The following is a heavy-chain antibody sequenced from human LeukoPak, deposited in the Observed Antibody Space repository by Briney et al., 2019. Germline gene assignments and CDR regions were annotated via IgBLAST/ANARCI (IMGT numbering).Heavy chain of an antibody. Sequence: GGSLRLSCAASGFTFSTYAVNWVRQAPGKGLEWVSAISGSGGSTYYADSVKGRFTISRDNSKNTLYLQMNSLRAEDTAVYYCAKVLDADSSASNAFDIWGQGTMVTVSS. CDR3: AKVLDADSSASNAFDI. CDR2: ISGSGGST. V-gene: IGHV3-23*01. J-gene: IGHJ3*02. CDR1: GFTFSTYA. D-gene: IGHD3-22*01.